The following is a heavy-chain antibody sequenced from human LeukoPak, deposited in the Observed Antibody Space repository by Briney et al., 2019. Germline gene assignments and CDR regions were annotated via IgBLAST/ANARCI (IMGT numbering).Heavy chain of an antibody. CDR3: AREYSSGWYGCVDP. CDR2: INEGGNLK. D-gene: IGHD6-19*01. CDR1: GFSFSAYW. V-gene: IGHV3-7*01. J-gene: IGHJ5*02. Sequence: PGESLRFSCAASGFSFSAYWMTWVRQAPGKGLEWVANINEGGNLKYYVDSVKGRFTTSRDNTKNSLYLQMNTLRAEDTAVYYCAREYSSGWYGCVDPWGQGTLVTVSS.